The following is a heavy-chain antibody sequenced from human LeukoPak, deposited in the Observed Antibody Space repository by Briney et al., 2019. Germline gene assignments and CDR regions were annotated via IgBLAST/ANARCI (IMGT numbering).Heavy chain of an antibody. CDR1: GFTFSSNY. D-gene: IGHD3-3*01. CDR2: IYSGGST. V-gene: IGHV3-66*01. J-gene: IGHJ4*02. CDR3: ARGGSGCYSRDFDY. Sequence: GGSLRLSCAASGFTFSSNYMSWVRQAPGKGLEWVSVIYSGGSTYYADSVKGRFTISRDNSKNTLYLQMNSLRAEDTAVYYCARGGSGCYSRDFDYWGQGTLVTVSS.